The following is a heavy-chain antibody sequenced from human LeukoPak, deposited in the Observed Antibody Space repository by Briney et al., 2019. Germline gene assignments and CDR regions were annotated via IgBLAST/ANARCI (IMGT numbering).Heavy chain of an antibody. CDR3: ATASAAAVQSRYFDY. J-gene: IGHJ4*02. CDR1: GYTFTDYY. Sequence: ASVKVSCKVSGYTFTDYYMHWVQQAPGKGLEWMGLVDPEDGETIYAEKFQGRVTITADTSTDTAYMELSSLRSEDTAMYYCATASAAAVQSRYFDYWGQGTLVTVSS. V-gene: IGHV1-69-2*01. D-gene: IGHD6-13*01. CDR2: VDPEDGET.